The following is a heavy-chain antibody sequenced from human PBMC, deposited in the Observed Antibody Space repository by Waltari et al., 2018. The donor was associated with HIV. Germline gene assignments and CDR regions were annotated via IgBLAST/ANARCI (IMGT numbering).Heavy chain of an antibody. Sequence: YDGSNKYYADSVKGRFTISRDNSKNTLYLQMNSLRAEDTAVYYCARDPQYCSSTSCSYYFDYWGQGTLVTVSS. V-gene: IGHV3-30-3*01. J-gene: IGHJ4*02. CDR2: YDGSNK. D-gene: IGHD2-2*01. CDR3: ARDPQYCSSTSCSYYFDY.